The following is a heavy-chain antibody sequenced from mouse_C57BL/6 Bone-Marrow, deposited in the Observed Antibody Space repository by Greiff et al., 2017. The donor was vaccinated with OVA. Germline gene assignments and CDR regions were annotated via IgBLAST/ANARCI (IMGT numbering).Heavy chain of an antibody. CDR2: INPSNGGT. V-gene: IGHV1-53*01. CDR1: GYTFTSSW. CDR3: AKFPVITTVVATDY. J-gene: IGHJ2*01. Sequence: QVQLQQPVTELVKPGASVKLSCTASGYTFTSSWMHWVKQRPGQGLEWIGNINPSNGGTNYNEKFQSKATLTVDKSSSTAYMQLSSLTSEDSAVDYGAKFPVITTVVATDYWGQGTTLTVSS. D-gene: IGHD1-1*01.